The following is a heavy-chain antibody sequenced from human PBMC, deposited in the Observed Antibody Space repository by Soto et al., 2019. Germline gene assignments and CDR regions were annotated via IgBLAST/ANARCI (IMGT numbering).Heavy chain of an antibody. CDR1: GYTFTSYA. D-gene: IGHD2-21*02. J-gene: IGHJ4*02. Sequence: ASLKVSCKASGYTFTSYAMHWVLQAPGQRLEWMGWINAGNGNTKYSQKFQGRVTITRDTSASTAYMELSSLRSEDTAVYYCARSIVVVTALDYWGQGTLVTVS. V-gene: IGHV1-3*01. CDR2: INAGNGNT. CDR3: ARSIVVVTALDY.